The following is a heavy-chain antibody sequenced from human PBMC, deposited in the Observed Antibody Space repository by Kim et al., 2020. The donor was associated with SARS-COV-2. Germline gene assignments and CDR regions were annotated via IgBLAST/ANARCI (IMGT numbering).Heavy chain of an antibody. Sequence: GGSLRLSCAASGFTISSYWMAWLRQFPGKGLEWVANIKPDGSLRFYVDSVEGRFTVSRDNAKNSVFLQMNGLRPEDTAVYYCARDDGFRSIDHWGQGILVTVCS. CDR2: IKPDGSLR. V-gene: IGHV3-7*01. D-gene: IGHD6-25*01. CDR1: GFTISSYW. J-gene: IGHJ4*02. CDR3: ARDDGFRSIDH.